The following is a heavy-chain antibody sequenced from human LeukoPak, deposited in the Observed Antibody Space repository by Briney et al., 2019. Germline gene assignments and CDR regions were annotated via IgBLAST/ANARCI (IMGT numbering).Heavy chain of an antibody. J-gene: IGHJ4*02. D-gene: IGHD6-19*01. Sequence: GGPLRLSCAASGFTFSSYAMSWVRQAPGKGLEWVSAISGSGGGTYYADSVKGRFTISRDNSKNTLYLQMNSLRAEDTAVYYCAKEMSYSSGWYGAYFDYWGQGTLVTVSS. CDR1: GFTFSSYA. CDR2: ISGSGGGT. CDR3: AKEMSYSSGWYGAYFDY. V-gene: IGHV3-23*01.